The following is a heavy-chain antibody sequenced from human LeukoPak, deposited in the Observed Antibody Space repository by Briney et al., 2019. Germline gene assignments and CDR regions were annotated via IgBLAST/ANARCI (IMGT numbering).Heavy chain of an antibody. J-gene: IGHJ4*02. CDR2: IWHDGSSP. D-gene: IGHD2-2*01. V-gene: IGHV3-33*01. CDR1: GFTFTNYD. CDR3: ARTHCDITHCYENYFDY. Sequence: GGSLRLSCAASGFTFTNYDIHWVRQTPGKGLEWVAVIWHDGSSPYYADSVKGRVTISRDNSKNTLFLQMNSLRDEDTAVYYCARTHCDITHCYENYFDYWGQGTLVTVSS.